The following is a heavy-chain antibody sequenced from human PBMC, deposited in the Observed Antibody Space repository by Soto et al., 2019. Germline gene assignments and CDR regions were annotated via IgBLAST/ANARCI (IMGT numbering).Heavy chain of an antibody. CDR2: INAGNGNT. CDR1: GYTFTSYA. CDR3: ARVRFTASIADYFDY. D-gene: IGHD6-6*01. V-gene: IGHV1-3*01. Sequence: ASVKVSCKASGYTFTSYAMHWVRQAPGQRLEWMGWINAGNGNTKYSQKFQGRVTITRDTSASTAYMELSSLRSEDTAVYYCARVRFTASIADYFDYWGQGTLVTVSS. J-gene: IGHJ4*02.